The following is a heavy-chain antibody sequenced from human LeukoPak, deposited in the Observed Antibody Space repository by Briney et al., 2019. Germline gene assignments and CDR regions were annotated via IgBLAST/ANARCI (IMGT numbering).Heavy chain of an antibody. CDR1: GGSFSGYY. V-gene: IGHV4-34*01. CDR3: ARRIRDRSKTAAGTARGGYYYYMDV. CDR2: INHSGST. D-gene: IGHD6-13*01. J-gene: IGHJ6*03. Sequence: PSGTLSLTCAVYGGSFSGYYWSWIRQPPGKGLEWIGEINHSGSTNYNPSLKSRVTISVDTSKNQFSLKLSSVTAADTAVYYCARRIRDRSKTAAGTARGGYYYYMDVWGKGTTVTVSS.